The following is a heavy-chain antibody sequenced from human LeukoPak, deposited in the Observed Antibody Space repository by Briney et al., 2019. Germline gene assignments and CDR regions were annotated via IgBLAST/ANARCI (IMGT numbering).Heavy chain of an antibody. CDR1: GGTFTGYY. CDR3: ARADYYDSSGKLD. D-gene: IGHD3-22*01. Sequence: ASVKVSCKASGGTFTGYYMHWVRQAPGQGLEWMGRINPNSGGTNYAQKFQGRVTMTRDTSISTAYMELSRLRSDDTAVYYCARADYYDSSGKLDWGQGTLVTVSS. V-gene: IGHV1-2*06. J-gene: IGHJ4*02. CDR2: INPNSGGT.